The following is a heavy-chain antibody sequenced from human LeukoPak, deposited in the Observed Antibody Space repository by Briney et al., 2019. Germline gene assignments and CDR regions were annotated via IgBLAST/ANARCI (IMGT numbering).Heavy chain of an antibody. D-gene: IGHD6-19*01. CDR2: ISGSGKNI. J-gene: IGHJ4*02. Sequence: GGSLRLSCAASGFTFSNYEMNWVRQAPGKGLEWVSYISGSGKNIYYADSVKGRFTISRDNSKNTLYLQMNSLRPQDTAVYYCAGSPRSGWYWFDYWGQGTLVTVSS. V-gene: IGHV3-48*03. CDR3: AGSPRSGWYWFDY. CDR1: GFTFSNYE.